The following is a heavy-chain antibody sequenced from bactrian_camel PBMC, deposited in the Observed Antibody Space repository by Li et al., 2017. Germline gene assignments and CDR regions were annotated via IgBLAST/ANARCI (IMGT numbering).Heavy chain of an antibody. CDR3: ARLPTVGRRTDEYNY. V-gene: IGHV3S1*01. D-gene: IGHD7*01. CDR1: GFTFSTYQ. Sequence: HVQLVESGGGLVQPGGSLRLSCAASGFTFSTYQMYWVRQAPGKGLEWVSVIGSGGDGTYYADSLKGRFTISRDNAKNMLYLQLNSLKTEDTAMYYCARLPTVGRRTDEYNYWGQGTQVTV. J-gene: IGHJ4*01. CDR2: IGSGGDGT.